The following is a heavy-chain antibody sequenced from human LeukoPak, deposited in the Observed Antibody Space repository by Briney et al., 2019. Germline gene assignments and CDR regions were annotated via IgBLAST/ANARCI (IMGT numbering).Heavy chain of an antibody. CDR3: ARDIVVVPADPYSSSSVGVDV. D-gene: IGHD2-2*01. CDR1: GSTFSSYS. Sequence: GGSLRLSCAASGSTFSSYSMNWVRQAPGKGLEWVSYISSSSSTIYYADSVKGRFTISRDNAKNSLYLQMNSLRAEDTAVYYCARDIVVVPADPYSSSSVGVDVWGQGTTVTVSS. J-gene: IGHJ6*02. V-gene: IGHV3-48*04. CDR2: ISSSSSTI.